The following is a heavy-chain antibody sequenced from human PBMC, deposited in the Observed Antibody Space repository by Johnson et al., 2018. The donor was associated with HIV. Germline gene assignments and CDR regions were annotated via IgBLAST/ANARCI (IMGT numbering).Heavy chain of an antibody. Sequence: VQLVESGGGVVQPGGSLRLSCAASGFTFSSYGMHWVRQAPGKGLEWVAFIRYDGSNKYYADSVKGRFTISRDNSKNTLYRKMNSLRAEDTAVYYCAKDSSVLLCFDIWGQGTMVTVSS. V-gene: IGHV3-30*02. CDR1: GFTFSSYG. D-gene: IGHD3-10*01. J-gene: IGHJ3*02. CDR2: IRYDGSNK. CDR3: AKDSSVLLCFDI.